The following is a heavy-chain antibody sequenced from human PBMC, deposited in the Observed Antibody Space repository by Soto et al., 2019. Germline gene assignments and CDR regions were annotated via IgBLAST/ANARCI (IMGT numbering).Heavy chain of an antibody. D-gene: IGHD3-22*01. CDR1: GYNFTSYW. CDR2: IYPGDSDT. V-gene: IGHV5-51*01. J-gene: IGHJ4*02. Sequence: PGESLKISCKGSGYNFTSYWIAWVRQMPGKGLEWMGIIYPGDSDTRYSPSFQGQVTISADKSISTAFLQWSSLKASDTAMFYCARIYYFDSSDYYPFDFWGQGTLVTVS. CDR3: ARIYYFDSSDYYPFDF.